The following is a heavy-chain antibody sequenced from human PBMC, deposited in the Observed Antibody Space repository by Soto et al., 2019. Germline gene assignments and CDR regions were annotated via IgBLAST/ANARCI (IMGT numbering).Heavy chain of an antibody. CDR3: AREFCTNGVCYYYYGMDV. CDR2: ISSSSSNI. J-gene: IGHJ6*02. CDR1: GFTFSSYS. V-gene: IGHV3-21*01. D-gene: IGHD2-8*01. Sequence: GGSLRLSCAASGFTFSSYSMNWVRQAPGKGLEWVSSISSSSSNIYYADSVKGRFTISRDNSKNTLYLQMNSLRAEDTAVYYFAREFCTNGVCYYYYGMDVWGQGTTVTVSS.